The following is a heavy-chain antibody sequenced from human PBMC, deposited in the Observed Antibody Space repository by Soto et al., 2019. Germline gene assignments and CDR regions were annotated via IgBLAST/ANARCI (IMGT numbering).Heavy chain of an antibody. D-gene: IGHD3-22*01. CDR1: GGSISFYY. V-gene: IGHV4-4*07. CDR2: VYSSGNT. CDR3: ARDRRGGTRPHYYDSSGYYSPFDR. Sequence: SETLSLTCTVSGGSISFYYWSWIRQPAGKGLEWIGRVYSSGNTNYNPSLKSRLTMSVDTSNNQFSLKLRSVTAADTAMYYCARDRRGGTRPHYYDSSGYYSPFDRWGQGTLVTVSS. J-gene: IGHJ4*02.